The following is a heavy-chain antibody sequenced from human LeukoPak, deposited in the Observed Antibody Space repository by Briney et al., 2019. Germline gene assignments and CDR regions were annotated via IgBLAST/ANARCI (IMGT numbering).Heavy chain of an antibody. V-gene: IGHV3-21*01. Sequence: GGSLRLSCAASGFTFSSYSMNWVRQAPGKGLEWVSSISSSSSYIYYADSVKGRFTISRDNAKNSLYLQMNSLRAEDTAVYCCARVVAVAGRAFDIWGQGTMVTVSS. CDR1: GFTFSSYS. D-gene: IGHD6-19*01. CDR3: ARVVAVAGRAFDI. J-gene: IGHJ3*02. CDR2: ISSSSSYI.